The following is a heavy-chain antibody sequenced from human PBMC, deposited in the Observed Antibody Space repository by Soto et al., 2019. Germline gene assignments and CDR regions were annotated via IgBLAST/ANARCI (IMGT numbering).Heavy chain of an antibody. J-gene: IGHJ6*02. CDR3: ARDGPVVAAAFSYYYYGMDV. V-gene: IGHV1-69*13. D-gene: IGHD6-13*01. Sequence: ASVKVSCKASGGTFSSYAISWVRQAPGQGLEWMGGIIPIFGTANYAQKFQGRVTITADESTGTAYMELSSLRSEDTAVYYCARDGPVVAAAFSYYYYGMDVWGQGTTVTVSS. CDR2: IIPIFGTA. CDR1: GGTFSSYA.